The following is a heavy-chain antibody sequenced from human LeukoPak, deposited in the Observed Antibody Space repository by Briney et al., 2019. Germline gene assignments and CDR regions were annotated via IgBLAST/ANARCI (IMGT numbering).Heavy chain of an antibody. V-gene: IGHV1-8*01. CDR2: MNPNTGST. D-gene: IGHD3-16*01. CDR3: ARGRGGGWFDS. Sequence: ASVRVSSEASGYTFTSYDINWVRQATGQGLGWMGWMNPNTGSTDYAQKFQGRVTITRDTSISTAYMELSSLGSEDTAVYYCARGRGGGWFDSWGQGTLVTVSS. J-gene: IGHJ5*01. CDR1: GYTFTSYD.